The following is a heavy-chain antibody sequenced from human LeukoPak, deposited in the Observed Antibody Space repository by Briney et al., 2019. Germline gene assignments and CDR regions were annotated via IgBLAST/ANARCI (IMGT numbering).Heavy chain of an antibody. Sequence: GGSLRLSCAASGFTFSSYSMNWVRQAPGKGLEWVSSISSSSSYIYYADSVKGRFTISRDNAKNSLYLQMNGLSAEDTAVYYCARVNSGYSSGWYLDWFDPWGQGTLVTVSS. CDR3: ARVNSGYSSGWYLDWFDP. D-gene: IGHD6-19*01. CDR1: GFTFSSYS. J-gene: IGHJ5*02. V-gene: IGHV3-21*01. CDR2: ISSSSSYI.